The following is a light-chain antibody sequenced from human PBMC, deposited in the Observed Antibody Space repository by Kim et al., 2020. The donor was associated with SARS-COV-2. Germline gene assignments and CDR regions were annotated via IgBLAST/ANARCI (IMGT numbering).Light chain of an antibody. CDR3: SSYTSSSTVV. J-gene: IGLJ2*01. V-gene: IGLV2-14*03. CDR2: DVS. Sequence: QSVLTQPASVSGSPGQSITISCTGTSRDVDDYNYVSWYQQHPGKAPKLMIYDVSKRPSGVSNRFSGSKSGNTASLTISGLQAEDEADYYCSSYTSSSTVVFGGGTQLTVL. CDR1: SRDVDDYNY.